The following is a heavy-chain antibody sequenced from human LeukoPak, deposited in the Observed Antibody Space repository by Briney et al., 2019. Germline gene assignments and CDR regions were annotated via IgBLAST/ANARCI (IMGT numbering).Heavy chain of an antibody. CDR3: AKDAHSSGWYETPNYFDY. CDR2: ISDSGGNT. V-gene: IGHV3-23*01. Sequence: PGGSLRLSCAASGFTFNSYAMSWVRQAPWERLQWVSGISDSGGNTYYADSVRGRFTISRDNSKNTLYLQMNSLRAEDTAVYYCAKDAHSSGWYETPNYFDYWGQGTLVTVSS. D-gene: IGHD6-19*01. J-gene: IGHJ4*02. CDR1: GFTFNSYA.